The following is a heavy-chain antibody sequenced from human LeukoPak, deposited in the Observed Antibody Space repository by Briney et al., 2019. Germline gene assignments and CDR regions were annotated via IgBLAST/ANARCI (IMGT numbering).Heavy chain of an antibody. Sequence: GGSLRLSCTSSGFTFNNYVMTWVRPAPGKGLEWVSTISGDDDTTYYADSVNGRFAISRDSSKNTLSLQMKRLTAEDTAVYYCARLSGSSIYYSIDFWGQGTLVTVSS. V-gene: IGHV3-23*01. CDR2: ISGDDDTT. CDR3: ARLSGSSIYYSIDF. D-gene: IGHD3-22*01. J-gene: IGHJ4*02. CDR1: GFTFNNYV.